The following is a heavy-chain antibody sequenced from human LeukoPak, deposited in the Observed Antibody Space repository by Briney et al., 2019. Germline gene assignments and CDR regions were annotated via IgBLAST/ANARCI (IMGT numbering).Heavy chain of an antibody. Sequence: ASVKVSCKASGYTFTTYGIIWVRQAPGRGLEWMGWISTYNAKTKYAQNLQGRVAMTTDTTTSTVYMELRSLTSDDTAVYYCARDTGSKFFDPWGQGTLVTVAS. J-gene: IGHJ5*02. CDR3: ARDTGSKFFDP. D-gene: IGHD1-26*01. CDR2: ISTYNAKT. CDR1: GYTFTTYG. V-gene: IGHV1-18*01.